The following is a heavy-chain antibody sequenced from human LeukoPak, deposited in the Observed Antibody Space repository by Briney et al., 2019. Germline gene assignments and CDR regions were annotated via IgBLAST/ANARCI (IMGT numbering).Heavy chain of an antibody. J-gene: IGHJ4*02. V-gene: IGHV3-33*06. CDR3: AKGSLYDSSGPDY. D-gene: IGHD3-22*01. Sequence: GPSLRPSCAASGLTFSSYGVHWVRQAPGKGLEWVPVIWKVGPNKSYAASGKGRFTISRDNSKNPLYLQMNSLRAEDTAVYYCAKGSLYDSSGPDYWGQGTLVTVSS. CDR1: GLTFSSYG. CDR2: IWKVGPNK.